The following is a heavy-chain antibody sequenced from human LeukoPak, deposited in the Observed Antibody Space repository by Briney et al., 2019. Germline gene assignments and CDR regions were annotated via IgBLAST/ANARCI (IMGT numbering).Heavy chain of an antibody. V-gene: IGHV1-2*02. Sequence: ASVKVSCKASGYTFTGYYMHWVRQAPGQGREWMGWIIPDSGATNYAQNLQGRVTMTRDTSISTAYMELKRLTSDDTAVYYCARQLGATSRDYWGQGTLVTVSS. J-gene: IGHJ4*02. D-gene: IGHD1-26*01. CDR1: GYTFTGYY. CDR2: IIPDSGAT. CDR3: ARQLGATSRDY.